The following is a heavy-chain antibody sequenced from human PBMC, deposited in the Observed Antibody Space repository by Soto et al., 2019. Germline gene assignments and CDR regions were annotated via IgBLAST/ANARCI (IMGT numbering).Heavy chain of an antibody. CDR3: ARLAQLGYCSGGSCDQHN. Sequence: GGSLRLSCAASGFTFSSYSMNWVRQAPGKGLEWVSSISSSSSYIYYADSVKGRFTISRDNAKNSLYLQMNSLRAEDTAVYYCARLAQLGYCSGGSCDQHNWGQGTLVTVSS. CDR1: GFTFSSYS. J-gene: IGHJ4*02. V-gene: IGHV3-21*01. D-gene: IGHD2-15*01. CDR2: ISSSSSYI.